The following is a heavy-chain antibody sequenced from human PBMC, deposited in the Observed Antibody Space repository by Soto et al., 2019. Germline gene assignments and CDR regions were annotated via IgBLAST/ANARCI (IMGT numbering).Heavy chain of an antibody. D-gene: IGHD3-9*01. J-gene: IGHJ4*02. CDR2: INPNSGGT. CDR1: GYTFTGYY. V-gene: IGHV1-2*04. Sequence: GASVKVSCXASGYTFTGYYMHWVRQAPGQGLEWMGWINPNSGGTNYAQKFQGWVTMTRDTSISTAYMELSRLRSDDTAVYYCARDHDILTGPFDYWGQGTLVTVSS. CDR3: ARDHDILTGPFDY.